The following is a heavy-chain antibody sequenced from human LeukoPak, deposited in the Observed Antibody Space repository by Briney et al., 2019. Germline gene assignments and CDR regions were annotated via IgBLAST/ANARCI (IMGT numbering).Heavy chain of an antibody. CDR1: GFPFSSYW. CDR3: TRVGYIDEGIDY. V-gene: IGHV3-7*04. J-gene: IGHJ4*02. Sequence: GGSLRLSCVASGFPFSSYWMTWVRQAPGKGLEWVANIKRDGSKKSYVDSVKGRFTISRDNAKNSLYLQMNSLRAEDTAIYYCTRVGYIDEGIDYWGQGTLVTVSS. D-gene: IGHD5-24*01. CDR2: IKRDGSKK.